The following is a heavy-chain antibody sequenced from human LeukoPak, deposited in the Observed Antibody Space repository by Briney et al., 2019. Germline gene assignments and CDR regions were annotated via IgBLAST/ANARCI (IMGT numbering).Heavy chain of an antibody. CDR2: IIPIFGTA. J-gene: IGHJ4*02. Sequence: SVKVSCKASGGTFSSYAISWVRQAPGQGLEWMGGIIPIFGTANYAQKFQGRVTITTDESTSTAYMELSSLRSEDTAVYYCARETSLTGYASGLGFNYWGQGILVTVSS. D-gene: IGHD6-19*01. CDR1: GGTFSSYA. V-gene: IGHV1-69*05. CDR3: ARETSLTGYASGLGFNY.